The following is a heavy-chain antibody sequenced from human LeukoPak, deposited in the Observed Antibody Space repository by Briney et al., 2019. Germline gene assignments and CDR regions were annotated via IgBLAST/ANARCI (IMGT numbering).Heavy chain of an antibody. D-gene: IGHD3-16*01. V-gene: IGHV1-2*02. CDR2: INPNSGGT. CDR3: ARDKVAGVGALDY. Sequence: GASVKVSCKASGNTFTGYYIYWVRQAPGQGLEWMVRINPNSGGTNYAQKFQGRVTMTRDTSTSTAYMELSRLRSDDTAVYYCARDKVAGVGALDYWGQGTLVTVSS. J-gene: IGHJ4*02. CDR1: GNTFTGYY.